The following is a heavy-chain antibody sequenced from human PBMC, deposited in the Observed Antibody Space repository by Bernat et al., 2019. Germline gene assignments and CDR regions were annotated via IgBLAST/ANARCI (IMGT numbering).Heavy chain of an antibody. Sequence: QVQLQESGPGLVKPSETLSLTCTVSGGSISSYYWSWIRQPPGKGLEWIGYIYYSGSTNYNPSLKSRVTISVDTSKNQFSLKLSSVTAADTAVYYCARVKSGSYGFDYWGQGTLVTVSS. J-gene: IGHJ4*02. D-gene: IGHD1-26*01. CDR1: GGSISSYY. CDR3: ARVKSGSYGFDY. CDR2: IYYSGST. V-gene: IGHV4-59*01.